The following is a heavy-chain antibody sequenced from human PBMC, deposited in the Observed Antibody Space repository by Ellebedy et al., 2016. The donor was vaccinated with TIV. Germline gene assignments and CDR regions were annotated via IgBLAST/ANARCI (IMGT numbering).Heavy chain of an antibody. J-gene: IGHJ4*02. CDR1: GDSIRSSGYY. D-gene: IGHD5-12*01. V-gene: IGHV4-39*07. Sequence: SETLSLXCTVSGDSIRSSGYYWGWIRQTPGKGLEWIGSMFHSGSTYYNPSLRSRVTMSVDTSKNQLSLKLRSVTAADTAIYYCARMTSRGFSTPAYWGQGTLVTVSS. CDR3: ARMTSRGFSTPAY. CDR2: MFHSGST.